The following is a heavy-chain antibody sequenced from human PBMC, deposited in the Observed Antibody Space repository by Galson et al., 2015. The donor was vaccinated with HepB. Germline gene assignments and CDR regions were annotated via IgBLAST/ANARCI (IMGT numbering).Heavy chain of an antibody. CDR2: VSYDGSNK. CDR1: GFTFSSYG. Sequence: SLRLSCAASGFTFSSYGMHWVRQAPGKGLEWVAVVSYDGSNKYYADSVKGRFTISRDNSRNTLFLHIDSLHQGPIGLPPGTLLQGHLWG. J-gene: IGHJ6*01. V-gene: IGHV3-30*03. CDR3: TLLQGHL.